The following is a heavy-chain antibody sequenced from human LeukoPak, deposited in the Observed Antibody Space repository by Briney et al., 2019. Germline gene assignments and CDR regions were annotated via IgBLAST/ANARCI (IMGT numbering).Heavy chain of an antibody. D-gene: IGHD6-13*01. CDR3: ARGEGSSWDRSHDYYYYYMDV. CDR1: GFTFSSYG. V-gene: IGHV3-64*01. CDR2: ISSNGGST. J-gene: IGHJ6*03. Sequence: GGTLRLSCAASGFTFSSYGMTWVRQAPGKGLEYVSAISSNGGSTYYANSVKGRFTISRDNSKNTLYLQMGSLRAEDMAVYYCARGEGSSWDRSHDYYYYYMDVWGKGTTVTVSS.